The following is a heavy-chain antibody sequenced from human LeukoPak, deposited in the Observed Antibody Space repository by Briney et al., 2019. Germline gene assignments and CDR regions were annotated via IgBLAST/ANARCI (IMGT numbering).Heavy chain of an antibody. J-gene: IGHJ3*02. CDR3: AKVLRSGYYLNDAFDI. V-gene: IGHV3-23*01. CDR1: GITLSNYG. Sequence: GGSLRLSCAVSGITLSNYGMSWVRQAPGKGLEWVSAISGSGGSTYYADSVKGRFTISRDNSKNTLYLQMNSLRAEDTAVYYCAKVLRSGYYLNDAFDIWGQGTMVTVSS. D-gene: IGHD3-22*01. CDR2: ISGSGGST.